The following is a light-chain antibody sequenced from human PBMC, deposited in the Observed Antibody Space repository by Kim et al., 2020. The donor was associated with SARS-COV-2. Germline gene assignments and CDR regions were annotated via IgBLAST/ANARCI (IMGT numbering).Light chain of an antibody. Sequence: SPGERANLSCRASQSVSTSYLAWYQQKPGQAPRLLIYGAFRRATDIPDRFNGSGSGTDFTLTISRLEPEDFAVYYCQQYGSSPPYTFGQGTKLEIK. CDR3: QQYGSSPPYT. V-gene: IGKV3-20*01. CDR1: QSVSTSY. J-gene: IGKJ2*01. CDR2: GAF.